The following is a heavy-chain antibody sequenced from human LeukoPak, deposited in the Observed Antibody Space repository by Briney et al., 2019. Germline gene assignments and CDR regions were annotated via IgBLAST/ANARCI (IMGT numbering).Heavy chain of an antibody. CDR3: AKDLAPPRLLLDY. CDR2: VSGGGDGT. V-gene: IGHV3-23*01. D-gene: IGHD2-15*01. J-gene: IGHJ4*02. CDR1: GFTFITYG. Sequence: GGSLRLSCAASGFTFITYGMSWVRQAPGRGLEWVSAVSGGGDGTYYADSVKGRFTISRDNSKNTLYLQMNSLRAEDTAVYYCAKDLAPPRLLLDYWGQGTLVTVSS.